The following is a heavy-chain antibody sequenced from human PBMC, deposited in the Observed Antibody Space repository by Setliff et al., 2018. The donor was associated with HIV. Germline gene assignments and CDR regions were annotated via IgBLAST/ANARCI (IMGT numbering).Heavy chain of an antibody. CDR3: ARKGAVAGLDV. D-gene: IGHD2-15*01. V-gene: IGHV3-23*01. Sequence: PGGSLRLSCAASGYTFSSYAMTWVRQAPGKGLEWVSGISAGGYTTYYADSVKGRFTISRDNSKNTLYLQMNSLRAEDTAVYYCARKGAVAGLDVWGKGTTVTVSS. CDR1: GYTFSSYA. J-gene: IGHJ6*04. CDR2: ISAGGYTT.